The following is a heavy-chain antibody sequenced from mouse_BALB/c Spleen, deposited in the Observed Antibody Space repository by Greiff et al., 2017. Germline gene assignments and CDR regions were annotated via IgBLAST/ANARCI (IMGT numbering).Heavy chain of an antibody. J-gene: IGHJ2*01. Sequence: VQLQQSGAELVRPGVSVKISCKGSGYTFTDYAMHWVKQSHAKSLEWIGVISTYYGDASYNQKFKGKATMTVDKSSSTAYMELARLTSEDSAIYYCAREGYYGSSYVYFDYWGQGTTLTVSS. CDR1: GYTFTDYA. D-gene: IGHD1-1*01. CDR3: AREGYYGSSYVYFDY. V-gene: IGHV1S137*01. CDR2: ISTYYGDA.